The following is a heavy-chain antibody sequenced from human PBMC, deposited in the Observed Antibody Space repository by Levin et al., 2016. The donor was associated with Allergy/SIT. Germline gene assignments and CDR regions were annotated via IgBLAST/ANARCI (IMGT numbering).Heavy chain of an antibody. CDR1: GFTFSDYY. J-gene: IGHJ4*02. CDR3: ARGYSYGPDVDY. CDR2: ISSISTYT. D-gene: IGHD5-18*01. V-gene: IGHV3-11*06. Sequence: GESLKISCAASGFTFSDYYMSWIRQAPGKGLEWVSSISSISTYTNYADSVKGRFTISRDNAKNSLYLQMNSLRAEDTAVYYCARGYSYGPDVDYWGQGTLVTVSS.